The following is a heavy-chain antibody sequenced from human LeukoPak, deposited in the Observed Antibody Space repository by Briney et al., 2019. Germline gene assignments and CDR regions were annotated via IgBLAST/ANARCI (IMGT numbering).Heavy chain of an antibody. CDR2: IYYSGST. J-gene: IGHJ5*02. V-gene: IGHV4-59*01. CDR1: GGSISSYY. CDR3: ARVVYRGENWFDP. Sequence: PSETLSLTCTVSGGSISSYYWSWTRQPPGKGLEWIGYIYYSGSTNYNPSLKSRVTISGDTSKNQFSLKLRSVTAADTAVYYCARVVYRGENWFDPWGQGTLVTVSS. D-gene: IGHD3-10*01.